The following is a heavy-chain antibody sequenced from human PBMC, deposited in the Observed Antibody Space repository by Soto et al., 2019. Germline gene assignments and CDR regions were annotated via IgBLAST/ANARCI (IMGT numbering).Heavy chain of an antibody. CDR3: ETVVDPLAHWLAP. V-gene: IGHV1-18*01. J-gene: IGHJ5*02. D-gene: IGHD2-15*01. Sequence: ASVKVSCKASGYNFNSYTISWVRQAPGQGLEWMGRISAYNGNTNYAQKLQGRVTMTTDTSTSTAYMELRSLRSDDTAVYHCETVVDPLAHWLAPWGQGPRITFSS. CDR2: ISAYNGNT. CDR1: GYNFNSYT.